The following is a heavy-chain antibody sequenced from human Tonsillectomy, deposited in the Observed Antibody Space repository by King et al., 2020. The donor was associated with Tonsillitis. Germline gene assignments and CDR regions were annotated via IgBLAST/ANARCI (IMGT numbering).Heavy chain of an antibody. D-gene: IGHD4-17*01. CDR2: INPNSGGT. Sequence: QLVQSGAEVKKPGASVKVSCKASGYTFTGYYMHWVRQAPGQGFEWMGWINPNSGGTNYAQKFQGRVTMTRDTSISTAYMELSRLRSDDTAVYYCARGGYGDYAILGWFDPWGQGTLVTVSS. CDR1: GYTFTGYY. CDR3: ARGGYGDYAILGWFDP. V-gene: IGHV1-2*02. J-gene: IGHJ5*02.